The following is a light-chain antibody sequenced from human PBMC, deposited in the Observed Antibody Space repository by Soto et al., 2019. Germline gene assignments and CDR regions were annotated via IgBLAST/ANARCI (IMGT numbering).Light chain of an antibody. V-gene: IGKV1-39*01. CDR3: QERSSTPRP. CDR2: AAS. Sequence: DIQMTQSPSSLSASVGDRVTITCRASQSISSYLNWYQQKPGKAPKLLIYAASSLQSGVPSRFSGSGSGTDFTLTISSLQPEDFATYYCQERSSTPRPFGPGTNVDIK. CDR1: QSISSY. J-gene: IGKJ3*01.